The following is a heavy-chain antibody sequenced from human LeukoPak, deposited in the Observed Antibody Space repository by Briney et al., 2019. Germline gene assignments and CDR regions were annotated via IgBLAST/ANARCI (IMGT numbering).Heavy chain of an antibody. J-gene: IGHJ5*02. CDR3: AKGRGCRAYNYFDV. D-gene: IGHD6-19*01. Sequence: GGSLRLSCAASGFPFSSYAMNWVRQAPGMGLEWVSSLSGSGGSSYYADSVKGRFTISRDNSNNTVYLQMHRLRVDDSAVFCAKGRGCRAYNYFDVWGQGSLVPVSS. CDR2: LSGSGGSS. CDR1: GFPFSSYA. V-gene: IGHV3-23*01.